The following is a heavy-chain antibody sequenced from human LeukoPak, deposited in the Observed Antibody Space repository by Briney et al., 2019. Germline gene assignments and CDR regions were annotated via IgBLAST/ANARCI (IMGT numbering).Heavy chain of an antibody. V-gene: IGHV4-34*01. D-gene: IGHD3-22*01. CDR2: INHSGST. Sequence: SETLSLTCAVYGGSFSGYYWSWIRQPPGKGLEWIGEINHSGSTNYNPSLKSRVTISVDTSKNQFSLKLSSVTAADTAVYYCAGAHYYDSSGLEFDYWGQGTLVTVSS. CDR1: GGSFSGYY. CDR3: AGAHYYDSSGLEFDY. J-gene: IGHJ4*02.